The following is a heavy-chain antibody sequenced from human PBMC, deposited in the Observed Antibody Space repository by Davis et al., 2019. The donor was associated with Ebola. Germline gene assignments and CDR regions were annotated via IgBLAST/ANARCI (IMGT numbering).Heavy chain of an antibody. D-gene: IGHD3-3*01. CDR1: GGSISSGGYY. V-gene: IGHV4-61*08. CDR3: ARENGFLGIDP. CDR2: IYYSGST. J-gene: IGHJ5*02. Sequence: GSLRLSCTVSGGSISSGGYYWSWIRQPPGKGLEWIGYIYYSGSTNYNPSLKSRVTISVDTSKNQFSLKLSSVTAADTAVYYCARENGFLGIDPWGQGTLVTVSS.